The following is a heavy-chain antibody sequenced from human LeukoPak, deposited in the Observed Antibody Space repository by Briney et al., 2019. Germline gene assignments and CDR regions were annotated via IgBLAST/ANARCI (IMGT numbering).Heavy chain of an antibody. Sequence: AGPTLVNPTQTLTLTCTFSGFSLSTSGMCVSWIRQPPGKALEWLARIDWDDDKYYSTSLKTRLTISKDTSKNQVVLTMTNMDPVDTATYYCARIRITLNAFDIWGQGTMVTVSS. J-gene: IGHJ3*02. CDR1: GFSLSTSGMC. CDR2: IDWDDDK. V-gene: IGHV2-70*11. CDR3: ARIRITLNAFDI.